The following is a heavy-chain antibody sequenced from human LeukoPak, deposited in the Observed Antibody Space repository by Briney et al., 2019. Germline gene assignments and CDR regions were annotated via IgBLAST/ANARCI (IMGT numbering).Heavy chain of an antibody. J-gene: IGHJ4*02. CDR3: ARGGSGYFDY. CDR1: GFTFSSYA. CDR2: ISGSGGST. D-gene: IGHD3-22*01. Sequence: GGSLRLSCAASGFTFSSYAMSWVRQAPGKGLEWVSGISGSGGSTYYADSVRGRFTISRDNAKNSLYLQMNSLRAEDTAVYYCARGGSGYFDYWGQGTLVTVSS. V-gene: IGHV3-23*01.